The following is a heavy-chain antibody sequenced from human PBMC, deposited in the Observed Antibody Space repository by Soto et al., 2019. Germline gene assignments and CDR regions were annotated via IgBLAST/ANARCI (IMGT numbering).Heavy chain of an antibody. D-gene: IGHD3-3*01. CDR3: ARDQGYYDFWSGYSTGFDY. CDR1: GGTFSSYA. CDR2: IIPIFGTA. J-gene: IGHJ4*02. Sequence: SVKVSCKASGGTFSSYAISWVRQAPGQGLEWMGGIIPIFGTANYAQKFQGRVTITADESTGTAYMELSNLRSEDTAVYYCARDQGYYDFWSGYSTGFDYWGQGTLVTVSS. V-gene: IGHV1-69*13.